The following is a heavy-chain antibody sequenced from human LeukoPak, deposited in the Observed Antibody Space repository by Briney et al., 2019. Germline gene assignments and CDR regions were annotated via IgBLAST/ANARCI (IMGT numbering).Heavy chain of an antibody. CDR2: INSDGSST. J-gene: IGHJ5*02. CDR1: GFTFSSYW. CDR3: ARPGWSGYYNNWFDP. D-gene: IGHD3-3*01. Sequence: GRSLRLSCAASGFTFSSYWMHWVRQAPGKGLVWVSRINSDGSSTSYADSVKGRFTISRDNAKNTLYLQMNSLRAEDTAVYYCARPGWSGYYNNWFDPWGQGTLVTVSS. V-gene: IGHV3-74*01.